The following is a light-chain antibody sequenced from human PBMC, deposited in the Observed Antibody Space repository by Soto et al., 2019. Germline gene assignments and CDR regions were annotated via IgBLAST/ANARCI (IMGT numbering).Light chain of an antibody. CDR2: GAS. Sequence: DIQMTQSPSTLSAPVGDRVTFTCRASQSVSIWLAWYQQKPGKAPKLLISGASTLESGVPSRFSGSGSGTEFTLTISSLQPDDFATYYCQQYKNYLTFGQGTKVDI. J-gene: IGKJ1*01. CDR3: QQYKNYLT. CDR1: QSVSIW. V-gene: IGKV1-5*01.